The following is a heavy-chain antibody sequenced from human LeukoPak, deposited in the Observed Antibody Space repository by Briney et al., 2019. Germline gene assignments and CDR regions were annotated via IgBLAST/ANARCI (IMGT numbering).Heavy chain of an antibody. CDR1: GFTFSTYE. D-gene: IGHD3-16*01. CDR2: ISGSGTTI. V-gene: IGHV3-48*03. J-gene: IGHJ4*02. Sequence: GGSLRLSCAASGFTFSTYEMNWVRQVPGKGLEWVSYISGSGTTIYYADSVKGRFAISRDNTKNSMYLQMNSLRAEDTAVYYCVSAYGGLLDYWGQGTLVTVHS. CDR3: VSAYGGLLDY.